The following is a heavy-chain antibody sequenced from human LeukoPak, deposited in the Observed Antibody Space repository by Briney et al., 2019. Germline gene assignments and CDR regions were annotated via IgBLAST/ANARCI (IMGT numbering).Heavy chain of an antibody. CDR1: GFTFSIYA. Sequence: WGTLRLSCAASGFTFSIYAMSWVRQAPGKGLEWVSSISGSGGSTYFADSVKGRFSISRDNSKNTLFLQMNSLRDEETAVYYCVKGGQRYDFWRFDYWGQGTVVTVSS. CDR2: ISGSGGST. J-gene: IGHJ4*02. CDR3: VKGGQRYDFWRFDY. D-gene: IGHD3-3*01. V-gene: IGHV3-23*01.